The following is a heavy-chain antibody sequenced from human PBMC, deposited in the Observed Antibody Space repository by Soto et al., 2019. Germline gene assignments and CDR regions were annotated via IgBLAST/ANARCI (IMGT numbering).Heavy chain of an antibody. V-gene: IGHV3-23*01. CDR2: ISGSGGTT. J-gene: IGHJ4*02. CDR1: GFIFDTYA. D-gene: IGHD2-8*01. CDR3: AKGRGRFKSGVQKTFDS. Sequence: GGSLRLSCAASGFIFDTYAMSWVRQAPGKGLEWVSAISGSGGTTYYAASVKGRLTISRVNSKNTLYLQLNSLRAEDTAVYYCAKGRGRFKSGVQKTFDSWGQGTLVTVSS.